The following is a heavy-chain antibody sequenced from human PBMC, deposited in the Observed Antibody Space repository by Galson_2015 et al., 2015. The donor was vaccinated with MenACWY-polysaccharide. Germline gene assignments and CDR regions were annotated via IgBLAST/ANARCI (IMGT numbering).Heavy chain of an antibody. D-gene: IGHD4-17*01. CDR1: GGSISSYY. CDR3: AKGKKYYGAGDAFDI. Sequence: ETLSLTCTVSGGSISSYYWSWIRQPPGKGLEWIGYINDNGSTKYNPSLKSRVTISVDTSKKQLSLNLRSVTAADTALYYCAKGKKYYGAGDAFDIWGQGTMVTVSS. V-gene: IGHV4-59*08. J-gene: IGHJ3*02. CDR2: INDNGST.